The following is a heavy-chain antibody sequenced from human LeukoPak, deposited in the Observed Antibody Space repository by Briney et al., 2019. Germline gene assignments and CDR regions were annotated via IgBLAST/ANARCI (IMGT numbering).Heavy chain of an antibody. CDR1: GFTFSSYA. D-gene: IGHD3-10*01. V-gene: IGHV3-23*01. Sequence: GGSLRLTCAASGFTFSSYAISWVRQAPGKGLEWVSTITSSGGTMFYAASVNGRFTVSRDNPKNTLYQQMNSLRAEDTAEYYCTKVLGGSGWFGGGDYWGQGTLVTVSS. J-gene: IGHJ4*02. CDR3: TKVLGGSGWFGGGDY. CDR2: ITSSGGTM.